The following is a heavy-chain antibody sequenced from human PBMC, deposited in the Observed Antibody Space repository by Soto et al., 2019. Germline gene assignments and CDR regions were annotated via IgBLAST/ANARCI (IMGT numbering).Heavy chain of an antibody. CDR1: GYSFSSYC. CDR2: IYPGDSDT. D-gene: IGHD4-17*01. V-gene: IGHV5-51*01. Sequence: GESQKFCWTGSGYSFSSYCICWVRQMPEKGLEWMGIIYPGDSDTRYSPSFQGQVTISADKSISTAYLQWSSLKASDTAMYYCARIYGDYTNYYYYDMDVWGKGTTVTVSS. CDR3: ARIYGDYTNYYYYDMDV. J-gene: IGHJ6*04.